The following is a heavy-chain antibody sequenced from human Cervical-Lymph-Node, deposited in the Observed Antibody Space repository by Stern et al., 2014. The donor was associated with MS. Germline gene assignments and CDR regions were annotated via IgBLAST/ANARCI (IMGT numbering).Heavy chain of an antibody. V-gene: IGHV2-70*01. D-gene: IGHD4-17*01. CDR1: GFSLSTSGMC. CDR2: IDWDDDK. CDR3: ARLNTAASGMDV. Sequence: ESGPALVTPTQTLTLTCTFSGFSLSTSGMCVSWIRQPPGKALEWLALIDWDDDKYYSTSLKTRLTISKDTSKNQVVLTLTNMDPVDTATYYCARLNTAASGMDVWGQGTTVTVSS. J-gene: IGHJ6*02.